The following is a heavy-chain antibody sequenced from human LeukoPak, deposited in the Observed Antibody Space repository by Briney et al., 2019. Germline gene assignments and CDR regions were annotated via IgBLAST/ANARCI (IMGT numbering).Heavy chain of an antibody. D-gene: IGHD3-22*01. Sequence: SVKVSCKASGGTFSSYAISWVRQAPGQGLEWMGGIIPIFGTANYAQKFQERVTINRDMSTSTAYMELSSLRSEDTAVYYCAADQSGVVVTAFDIWGQGTMVTVSS. J-gene: IGHJ3*02. CDR1: GGTFSSYA. CDR3: AADQSGVVVTAFDI. V-gene: IGHV1-69*05. CDR2: IIPIFGTA.